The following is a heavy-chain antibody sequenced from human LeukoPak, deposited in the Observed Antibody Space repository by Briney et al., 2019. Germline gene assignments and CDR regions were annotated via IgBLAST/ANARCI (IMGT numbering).Heavy chain of an antibody. D-gene: IGHD3-9*01. CDR1: GGSISSYY. CDR2: IYYSGST. CDR3: AREGYDILTGYPTHYGMDV. Sequence: SETLSLTCTVSGGSISSYYWSWIRQPPGRGLEWIGYIYYSGSTNYNPSLKSRVTISVDTSKNQFSLKLSSVTAADTAVYYCAREGYDILTGYPTHYGMDVWGQGTTVTVSS. J-gene: IGHJ6*02. V-gene: IGHV4-59*01.